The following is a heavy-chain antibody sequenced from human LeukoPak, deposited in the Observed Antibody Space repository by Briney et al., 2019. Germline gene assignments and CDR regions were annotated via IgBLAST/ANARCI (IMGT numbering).Heavy chain of an antibody. CDR2: IRYDGTTQ. V-gene: IGHV3-30*02. CDR1: GFTFSSYG. D-gene: IGHD2-2*01. Sequence: PGGSLRLSCAASGFTFSSYGMHWVRQAPGKGLEWVAFIRYDGTTQYYADSVKGRFTISRDNFKNTLFLQMNSLRSEDTAVYYCANHLYCSSTSYYRWSDYWGQGTPVTVSS. CDR3: ANHLYCSSTSYYRWSDY. J-gene: IGHJ4*02.